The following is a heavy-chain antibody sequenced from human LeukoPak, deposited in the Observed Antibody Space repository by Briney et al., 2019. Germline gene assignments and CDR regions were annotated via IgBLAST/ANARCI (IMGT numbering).Heavy chain of an antibody. J-gene: IGHJ4*02. CDR2: INSDGRST. CDR3: AKDSGSFDFDY. Sequence: PGGSLRLSCAASGFTFSTFWMHWVRQAPRKGLVWVSRINSDGRSTSYADSVKGRFTISRDNAKNTLYLQMNSLRVEDTAVYYCAKDSGSFDFDYWGQGTLVTVSS. D-gene: IGHD2-15*01. CDR1: GFTFSTFW. V-gene: IGHV3-74*01.